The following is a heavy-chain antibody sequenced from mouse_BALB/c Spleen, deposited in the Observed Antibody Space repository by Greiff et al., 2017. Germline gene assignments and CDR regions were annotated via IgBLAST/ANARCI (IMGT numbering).Heavy chain of an antibody. CDR1: GYTFTSYW. Sequence: QVQLQQSGAELAKPGASVKMSCKASGYTFTSYWMHWVKQRPGQGLEWIGYINPSTGYTEYNQKFKDKATLTADKSSSTAYMQLSSLTSEDSAVYYCARRAITTWFAYWGQGTLVTVSA. CDR2: INPSTGYT. J-gene: IGHJ3*01. V-gene: IGHV1-7*01. CDR3: ARRAITTWFAY. D-gene: IGHD2-4*01.